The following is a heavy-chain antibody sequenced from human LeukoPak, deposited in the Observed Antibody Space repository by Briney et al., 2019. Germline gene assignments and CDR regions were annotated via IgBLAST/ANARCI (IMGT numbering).Heavy chain of an antibody. J-gene: IGHJ4*02. CDR1: GGSISSSSYY. V-gene: IGHV4-39*07. CDR3: ARGLVVSSTLFDY. D-gene: IGHD2-15*01. CDR2: IYYSGST. Sequence: SETLSLTCTVSGGSISSSSYYWGWIRQPPGKGLEWIGSIYYSGSTYYNPSLKSRVTISVDTSKNQFSLKLSSVTAADTAVYYCARGLVVSSTLFDYWGQGTLVTVSS.